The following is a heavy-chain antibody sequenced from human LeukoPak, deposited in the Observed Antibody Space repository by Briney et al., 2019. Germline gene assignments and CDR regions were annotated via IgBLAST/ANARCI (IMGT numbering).Heavy chain of an antibody. CDR1: GGTFSSYA. J-gene: IGHJ4*02. CDR2: IIPIFGTA. CDR3: ARDTRPYYYDSSGPAFDY. Sequence: SVKVSCKASGGTFSSYAISWVRQAPGQGLEWMGGIIPIFGTANYAQKFQGRVTITADESTSTAYMELSSLRSEDTAVYYCARDTRPYYYDSSGPAFDYWGQGTLVTVSS. V-gene: IGHV1-69*13. D-gene: IGHD3-22*01.